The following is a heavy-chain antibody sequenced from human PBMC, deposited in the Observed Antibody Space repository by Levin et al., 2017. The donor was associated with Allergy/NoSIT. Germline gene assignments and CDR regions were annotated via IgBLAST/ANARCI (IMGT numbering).Heavy chain of an antibody. CDR3: ASTDIVATYY. CDR1: GFTFSSYA. V-gene: IGHV3-30-3*01. J-gene: IGHJ4*02. Sequence: GESLKISCAASGFTFSSYAMHWVRQAPGKGLEWVAVISYDGSNKYYADSVKGRFTISRDNSKNTLYLQMNSLRAEDTAVYYCASTDIVATYYWGQGTLVTVSS. D-gene: IGHD5-12*01. CDR2: ISYDGSNK.